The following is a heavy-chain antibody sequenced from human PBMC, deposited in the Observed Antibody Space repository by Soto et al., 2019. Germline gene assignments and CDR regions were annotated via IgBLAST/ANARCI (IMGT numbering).Heavy chain of an antibody. Sequence: SETLSLTCTVSGGSISSYYWSWIRQPPGKGLEWIGYIYYSGSTNYNPSLKSRVTISVDTSKNQFSLKLSSVTAADTAVYYCARTYYYGSGSFSPNYYYGMDVRGQGTTVTVSS. CDR3: ARTYYYGSGSFSPNYYYGMDV. D-gene: IGHD3-10*01. J-gene: IGHJ6*02. CDR1: GGSISSYY. V-gene: IGHV4-59*08. CDR2: IYYSGST.